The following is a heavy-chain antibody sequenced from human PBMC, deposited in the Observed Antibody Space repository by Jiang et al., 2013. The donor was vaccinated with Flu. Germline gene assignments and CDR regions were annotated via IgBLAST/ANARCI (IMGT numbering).Heavy chain of an antibody. CDR3: ARSEVPVRPYHFDY. J-gene: IGHJ4*02. Sequence: AQKFQGRVTMTRDTSISTAYMELTRLRSDDTAFYYCARSEVPVRPYHFDYWGQGTLVTVSS. V-gene: IGHV1-2*02. D-gene: IGHD2-2*01.